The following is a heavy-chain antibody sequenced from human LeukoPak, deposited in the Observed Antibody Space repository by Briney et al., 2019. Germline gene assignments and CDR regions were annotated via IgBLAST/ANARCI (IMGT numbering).Heavy chain of an antibody. CDR1: GGSVSSHY. CDR3: AGISMIVVRAFDI. D-gene: IGHD3-22*01. J-gene: IGHJ3*02. Sequence: SETLSLTCTVSGGSVSSHYWSWIRQPPGKGLEWIAYIYYNGRTNYNPSLKSRVIISVDTSKNQLSLKLSSVTAADTAVYYCAGISMIVVRAFDIWGQGAMVTVSS. CDR2: IYYNGRT. V-gene: IGHV4-59*02.